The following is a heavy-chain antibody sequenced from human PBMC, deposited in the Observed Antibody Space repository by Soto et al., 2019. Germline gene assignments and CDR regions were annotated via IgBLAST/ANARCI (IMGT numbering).Heavy chain of an antibody. D-gene: IGHD3-22*01. J-gene: IGHJ4*02. CDR2: ISANNGAT. V-gene: IGHV1-18*01. Sequence: ASVKVSCKASGNTFTSNGFSWVRQAPGQELEWMGWISANNGATNYAQKFQDRVIMTTDTPTTTAYMELRSLTSDDTAVYYCARDPSNTSGNYQYFDSWGQGTLVTVSS. CDR3: ARDPSNTSGNYQYFDS. CDR1: GNTFTSNG.